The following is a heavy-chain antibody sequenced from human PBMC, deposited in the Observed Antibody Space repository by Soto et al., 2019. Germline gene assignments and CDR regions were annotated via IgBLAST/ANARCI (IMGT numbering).Heavy chain of an antibody. CDR1: GGSITSGPYY. J-gene: IGHJ4*02. Sequence: QLQLQESGPRLVKPSETLSLTCSVSGGSITSGPYYWGWIRQPPVKGLEWIGTIYYTATTYSNPSLTSRVTMSVDTSNNHFSLTLNSLIAADTAVYYCARIGQVTGWELQVYLDSWGQGTLVTVSS. CDR2: IYYTATT. V-gene: IGHV4-39*01. CDR3: ARIGQVTGWELQVYLDS. D-gene: IGHD1-26*01.